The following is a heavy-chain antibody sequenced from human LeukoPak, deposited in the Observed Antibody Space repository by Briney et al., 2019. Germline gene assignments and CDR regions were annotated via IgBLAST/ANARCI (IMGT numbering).Heavy chain of an antibody. Sequence: SQTLSLTCDISGDSVSSNSAAWNWIRQSPLRGLEWLGRTYYRSKWYNDYAVSVKSRITINPDTSKNQLNSVTPEDTAVYYCTRGAPVGSSREFDYWGQGTLVTVSS. CDR2: TYYRSKWYN. D-gene: IGHD5-24*01. CDR3: TRGAPVGSSREFDY. J-gene: IGHJ4*02. V-gene: IGHV6-1*01. CDR1: GDSVSSNSAA.